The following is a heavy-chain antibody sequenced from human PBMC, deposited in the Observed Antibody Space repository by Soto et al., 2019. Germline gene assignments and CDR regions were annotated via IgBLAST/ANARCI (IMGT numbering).Heavy chain of an antibody. CDR3: ARDGDVNTGFGKDY. J-gene: IGHJ4*02. Sequence: VGSLRLSCAASGFTFSSYGMHWVRQARGKGLEWVAFIWHDGGNKFYAESVKGRFTISRDNSKNTLYLQMTSLSAEDTAMYYCARDGDVNTGFGKDYWGQGTLVTVSS. D-gene: IGHD3-16*01. CDR1: GFTFSSYG. CDR2: IWHDGGNK. V-gene: IGHV3-33*01.